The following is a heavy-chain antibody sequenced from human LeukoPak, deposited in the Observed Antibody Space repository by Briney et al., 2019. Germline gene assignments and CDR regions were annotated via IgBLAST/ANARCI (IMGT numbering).Heavy chain of an antibody. CDR3: ARDLGANHAFDI. J-gene: IGHJ3*02. V-gene: IGHV1-69*05. D-gene: IGHD1-26*01. CDR2: IIPIFGTA. Sequence: SMKVSCKASGGTFSSYAISWVRQAPGHGLEWMGGIIPIFGTANYAQKFQGRVTITTDESTSTAYMELSSLRSEDTAVYYCARDLGANHAFDIWGQGTMVTVSS. CDR1: GGTFSSYA.